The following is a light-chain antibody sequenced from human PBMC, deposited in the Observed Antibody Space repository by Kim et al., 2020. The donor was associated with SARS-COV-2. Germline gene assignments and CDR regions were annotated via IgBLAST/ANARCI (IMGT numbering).Light chain of an antibody. J-gene: IGLJ2*01. CDR3: QVWDSSSDHVL. V-gene: IGLV3-21*04. CDR2: YGS. Sequence: SYELTQPPSVSVAPGKTARITCGGNNIGSKSVHWYQQKPGQAPVLVIYYGSDRPSGIPERFSGFNSGNIATLTISRVEAGDEADYYCQVWDSSSDHVLFGGGTQLTVL. CDR1: NIGSKS.